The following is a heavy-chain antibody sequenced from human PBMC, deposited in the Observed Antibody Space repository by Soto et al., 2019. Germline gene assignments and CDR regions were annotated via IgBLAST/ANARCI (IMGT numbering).Heavy chain of an antibody. J-gene: IGHJ6*02. CDR1: GFTFRNYD. V-gene: IGHV3-13*05. CDR2: ISAAGDP. CDR3: ARTDRDFYGLDV. Sequence: EVQLVESGGGLVQPGGSLRLSCEASGFTFRNYDMHWVRQGTGKGLEWVSGISAAGDPDYADSVEGRFTISRENAQNSFSLQMNSLRVGVTSVYYCARTDRDFYGLDVWGQGTTVIVSS.